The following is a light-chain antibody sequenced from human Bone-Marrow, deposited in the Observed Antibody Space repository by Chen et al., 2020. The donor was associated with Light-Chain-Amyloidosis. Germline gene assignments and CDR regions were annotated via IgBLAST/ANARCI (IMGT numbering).Light chain of an antibody. CDR3: QVWDRSSDRPV. Sequence: SYVLTQPSSVSVAPGQTATIACGGNNIGSTSVHWYQQTPVQAPLLVVYDDSDRPSGIPERLYGSNSGNTATLTISRVEAGDEADYYCQVWDRSSDRPVFGGGTKLTVL. V-gene: IGLV3-21*02. CDR2: DDS. J-gene: IGLJ3*02. CDR1: NIGSTS.